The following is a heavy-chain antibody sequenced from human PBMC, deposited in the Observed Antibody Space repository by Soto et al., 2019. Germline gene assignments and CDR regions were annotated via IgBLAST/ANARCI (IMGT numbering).Heavy chain of an antibody. D-gene: IGHD3-10*01. V-gene: IGHV1-46*01. CDR2: INPSGGST. Sequence: QVQLVQSGAEVKKPGASVKVSCKASGYTFTSYYMHWVRQAPGQGLEWMGIINPSGGSTSYAQKSQGRVTMTRDTSTRTVYMELSSLRAEDTAVYYCARGEGVLWFGINGFVPWGQGTLVTVSS. CDR1: GYTFTSYY. CDR3: ARGEGVLWFGINGFVP. J-gene: IGHJ5*02.